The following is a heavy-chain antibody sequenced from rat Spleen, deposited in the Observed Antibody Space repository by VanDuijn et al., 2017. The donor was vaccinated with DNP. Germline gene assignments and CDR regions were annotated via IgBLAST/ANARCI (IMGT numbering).Heavy chain of an antibody. CDR2: ISYDGGAT. V-gene: IGHV5-22*01. J-gene: IGHJ2*01. CDR1: GFTFSDYY. CDR3: VRWNSGHFDY. Sequence: EVQLVESGGDLVQPGRSLKLSCSASGFTFSDYYMAWVRQAPTKGLECVAYISYDGGATYCGDSVKGRFTISRDNAKNTLYLQMNSLRSEDMATYYCVRWNSGHFDYWGQGVMVPVSS. D-gene: IGHD4-3*01.